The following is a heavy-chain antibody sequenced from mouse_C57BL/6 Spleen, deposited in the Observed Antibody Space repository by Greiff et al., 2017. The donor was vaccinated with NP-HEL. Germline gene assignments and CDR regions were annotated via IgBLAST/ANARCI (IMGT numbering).Heavy chain of an antibody. CDR1: GYTFTSYW. CDR2: IDPSDSYT. D-gene: IGHD2-5*01. Sequence: QVQLQQPGAELVKPGASVKLSCKASGYTFTSYWMQWVKQRPGQGLEWIGEIDPSDSYTNYNQKFKGKATLTVDTSSSTAYMQLSSLTSEDSAVYYCARTYYSNPLYAMDYWGQGTSVTVSS. J-gene: IGHJ4*01. CDR3: ARTYYSNPLYAMDY. V-gene: IGHV1-50*01.